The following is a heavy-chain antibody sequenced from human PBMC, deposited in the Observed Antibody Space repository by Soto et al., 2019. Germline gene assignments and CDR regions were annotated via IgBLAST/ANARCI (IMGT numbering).Heavy chain of an antibody. V-gene: IGHV1-18*04. CDR1: GYTFTNYG. CDR3: AKILTPTHGDTPKNSWCEH. J-gene: IGHJ5*02. D-gene: IGHD4-17*01. Sequence: ASVKLSCKTSGYTFTNYGINWVRQAPGQGLEWMGWISASNGNTNYAPKLQGRVTMTTDTSTSTAYMELRSLRSDDTAVYYCAKILTPTHGDTPKNSWCEHWGKGTLVSVST. CDR2: ISASNGNT.